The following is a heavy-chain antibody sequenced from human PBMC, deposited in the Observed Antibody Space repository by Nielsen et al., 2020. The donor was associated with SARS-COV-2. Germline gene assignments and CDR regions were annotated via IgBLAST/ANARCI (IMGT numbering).Heavy chain of an antibody. CDR2: IIPIFGTA. D-gene: IGHD3-22*01. CDR3: ARALITMIVVAGSWFDP. CDR1: GGTFSSYA. J-gene: IGHJ5*02. V-gene: IGHV1-69*13. Sequence: SVQVSCKASGGTFSSYAISWVRQAPGQGLEWMGGIIPIFGTANYAQKFQGRVTITADESTSTAYMELSSLRSEDTAVYYCARALITMIVVAGSWFDPWGQGTLVTVSS.